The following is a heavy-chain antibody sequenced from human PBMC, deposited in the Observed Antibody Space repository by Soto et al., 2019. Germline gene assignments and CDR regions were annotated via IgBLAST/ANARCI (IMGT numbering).Heavy chain of an antibody. CDR1: GFTFSSYS. CDR2: ISSSSSYI. CDR3: AKDIAYRGYGGFDP. J-gene: IGHJ5*02. Sequence: GGSLRLSCAASGFTFSSYSMNWVRQAPGKGLEWVSSISSSSSYIYYADSVKGRFTISRDNAKNSLYLQMNSLRTEDTALYYCAKDIAYRGYGGFDPWGLGTLVTVSS. V-gene: IGHV3-21*04. D-gene: IGHD5-12*01.